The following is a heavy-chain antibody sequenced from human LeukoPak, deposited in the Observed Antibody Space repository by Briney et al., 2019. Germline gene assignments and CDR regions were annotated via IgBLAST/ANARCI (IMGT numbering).Heavy chain of an antibody. Sequence: SETLSLTCTVSGGSISSGSYYWSWIRQPAGKGLEWIGCIYTSGSTNYNPSLKSRVTISVDTSKNQFSLKLSSVTAADTAVYYCARAERYYYYYMDVWGKGTTVTVSS. V-gene: IGHV4-61*02. CDR2: IYTSGST. J-gene: IGHJ6*03. CDR3: ARAERYYYYYMDV. CDR1: GGSISSGSYY. D-gene: IGHD6-25*01.